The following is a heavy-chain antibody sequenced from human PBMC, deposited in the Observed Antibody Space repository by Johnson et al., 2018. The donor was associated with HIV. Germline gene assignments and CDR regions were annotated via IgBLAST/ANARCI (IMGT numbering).Heavy chain of an antibody. CDR1: GFTFSSYA. CDR2: IYSGGSI. J-gene: IGHJ3*02. V-gene: IGHV3-66*01. Sequence: MLLVESGGGVVQPGRSLRLSCAASGFTFSSYAMHWVRQAPGKGLEWVSVIYSGGSIYYADSVKGRFSISRDNSKNTLYLQMNSLRVEDTAVYYCAREGAWEVRPGAFDIWGQGTMVTVSS. D-gene: IGHD1-26*01. CDR3: AREGAWEVRPGAFDI.